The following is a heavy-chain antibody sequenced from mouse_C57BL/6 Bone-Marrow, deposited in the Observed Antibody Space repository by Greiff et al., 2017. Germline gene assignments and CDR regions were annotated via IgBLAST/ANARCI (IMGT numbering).Heavy chain of an antibody. CDR2: INPGSGGT. V-gene: IGHV1-54*01. J-gene: IGHJ2*01. D-gene: IGHD2-3*01. Sequence: VQGVESGAELVRPGTSVKVSCKASGYAFTNYLIEWVKQRPGQGLEWIGVINPGSGGTNYNEKFKGKATLTADKSSSTAYMQLSSLTSEDSAVYFCARSPYDYLDYWGQGTTLTVSS. CDR1: GYAFTNYL. CDR3: ARSPYDYLDY.